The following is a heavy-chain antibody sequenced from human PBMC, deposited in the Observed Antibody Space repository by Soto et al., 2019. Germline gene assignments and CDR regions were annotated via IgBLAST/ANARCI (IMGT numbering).Heavy chain of an antibody. CDR2: IIPIFGTT. J-gene: IGHJ5*02. CDR1: GGTFSSYT. V-gene: IGHV1-69*12. Sequence: QVKLVQSGAEVKKPGSSVKVSCKASGGTFSSYTITWVRQAPGQGLEWMGGIIPIFGTTYYAQKFQGRVTITADESTGTAYMDLSSLRPDDTAVYYCALLSSPFDPWGQGTLVTVSS. D-gene: IGHD6-13*01. CDR3: ALLSSPFDP.